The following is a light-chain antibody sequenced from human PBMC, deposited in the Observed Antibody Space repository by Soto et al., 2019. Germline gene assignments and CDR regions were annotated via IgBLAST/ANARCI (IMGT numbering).Light chain of an antibody. CDR1: SSNIGAGYD. CDR2: GNS. Sequence: QSVLTQPPSVSGAPGQRVTISCTGSSSNIGAGYDVHWYQQLPGTAPKLLIYGNSNRPSGVPDRFSGSKSGTSASLAITGLQAEDEADYYCQSYDSSLSALFGGGTKLTF. CDR3: QSYDSSLSAL. V-gene: IGLV1-40*01. J-gene: IGLJ3*02.